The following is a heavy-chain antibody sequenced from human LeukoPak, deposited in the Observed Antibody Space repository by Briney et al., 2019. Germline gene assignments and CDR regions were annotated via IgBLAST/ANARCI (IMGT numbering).Heavy chain of an antibody. CDR1: GVSINSGSYY. J-gene: IGHJ6*03. V-gene: IGHV4-61*02. D-gene: IGHD3-9*01. Sequence: SETLSFTCTVSGVSINSGSYYWTWIRQPAGKGLEWIGRVYTSGSTNYKPSLRSRVTISLDASKNQLSLKLGSVTVADTAVYYCAREESDWSSLGYYYHYMDVWGKGTTVTISS. CDR3: AREESDWSSLGYYYHYMDV. CDR2: VYTSGST.